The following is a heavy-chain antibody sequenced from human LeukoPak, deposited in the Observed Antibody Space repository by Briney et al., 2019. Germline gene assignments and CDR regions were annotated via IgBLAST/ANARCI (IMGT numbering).Heavy chain of an antibody. V-gene: IGHV1-46*01. D-gene: IGHD2-15*01. CDR1: GYTFTSYY. J-gene: IGHJ6*03. CDR2: INPSGGST. Sequence: ASVKVSCKASGYTFTSYYMHWVRQAPGQGLEWMGIINPSGGSTSYAQKFQGRVTITRNTSISTAYMELSSLRAEDTAVYYCARWFWDIVEVVADHRYMDVWGKGTTVTVSS. CDR3: ARWFWDIVEVVADHRYMDV.